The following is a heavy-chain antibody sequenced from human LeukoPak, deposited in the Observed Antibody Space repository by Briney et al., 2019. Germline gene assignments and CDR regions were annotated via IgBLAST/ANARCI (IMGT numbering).Heavy chain of an antibody. CDR2: ISGSGGNT. Sequence: GGSLRLSCAASGFTFSSSAMSWVRRAPGKGLEWVSTISGSGGNTYYADSVKGRFTISRDNSKNTLYLQMNSLRAEDSAVYYCAKDRLWSYIVVVTATDYWGQGTLVTVSS. V-gene: IGHV3-23*01. CDR3: AKDRLWSYIVVVTATDY. J-gene: IGHJ4*02. D-gene: IGHD2-21*02. CDR1: GFTFSSSA.